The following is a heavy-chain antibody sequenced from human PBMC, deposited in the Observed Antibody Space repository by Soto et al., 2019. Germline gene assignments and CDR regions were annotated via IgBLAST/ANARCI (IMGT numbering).Heavy chain of an antibody. V-gene: IGHV3-23*01. J-gene: IGHJ6*03. CDR1: GFTFGSYA. CDR2: LGGNGFTT. Sequence: EVQLLESGGGLVQPGGSLRLSCVVSGFTFGSYAMSWVRQAPEKGPEWVAILGGNGFTTYYAASVKGRFTISGDKSKSTLFLQMNSLRAADTGVYYCAKALRPSLNFFYYMGVWGRGTSVTVSS. CDR3: AKALRPSLNFFYYMGV. D-gene: IGHD2-2*01.